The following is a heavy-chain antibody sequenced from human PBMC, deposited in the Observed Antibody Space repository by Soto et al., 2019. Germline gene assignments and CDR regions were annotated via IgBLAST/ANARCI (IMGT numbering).Heavy chain of an antibody. CDR3: ARGDMDV. V-gene: IGHV1-18*04. CDR2: INPYNDNT. J-gene: IGHJ6*02. Sequence: GASVKVSFKACGYTFTTYAINWLRQAPGQGLESMGWINPYNDNTFYAQNLQGRITMTTDRSTTTAYMELRSLRSDDTAVYYCARGDMDVWGQGTTVTVSS. CDR1: GYTFTTYA.